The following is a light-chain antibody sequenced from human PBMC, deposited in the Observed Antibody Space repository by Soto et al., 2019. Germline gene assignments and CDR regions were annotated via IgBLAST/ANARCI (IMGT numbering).Light chain of an antibody. CDR2: DAS. V-gene: IGKV3-11*01. Sequence: EIVLTQSPATLSLSPGERATLSCRASQSVSSYLACYQQKPGQAPRLLIYDASNRATGIPARFSGSVPRTDFTLTISSLEPEDCAVYYCQQRSNWPPTCRQGTKLEIK. CDR1: QSVSSY. CDR3: QQRSNWPPT. J-gene: IGKJ2*01.